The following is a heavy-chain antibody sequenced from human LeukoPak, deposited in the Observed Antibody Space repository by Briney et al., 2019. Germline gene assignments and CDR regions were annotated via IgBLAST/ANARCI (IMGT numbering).Heavy chain of an antibody. D-gene: IGHD1-26*01. V-gene: IGHV1-24*01. Sequence: GASVKVSCQVSGNSLSETSIHWVRQAPGQWLEWMGGFDPEDSEPIFAQNFQGRFSMTEDTSTDTAYMELSRLRPEDTAVYYCATADKWEPLDYWGQGTLVTVSS. CDR1: GNSLSETS. CDR3: ATADKWEPLDY. CDR2: FDPEDSEP. J-gene: IGHJ4*02.